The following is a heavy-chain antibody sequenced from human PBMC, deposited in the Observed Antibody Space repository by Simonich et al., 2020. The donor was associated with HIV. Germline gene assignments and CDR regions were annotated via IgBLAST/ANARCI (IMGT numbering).Heavy chain of an antibody. CDR1: CWSFSGYY. J-gene: IGHJ1*01. Sequence: QVQLQHWGAGLLNPSETLSLTCAVYCWSFSGYYWSWIRQHPWKGPEWIGEINHSGSTNYNPSLKSRVTISVDTSKNQFSLKLSSVTAADTAVYYCARLTAGGLGEYFQHWGQGTLVTVSS. V-gene: IGHV4-34*01. D-gene: IGHD6-13*01. CDR3: ARLTAGGLGEYFQH. CDR2: INHSGST.